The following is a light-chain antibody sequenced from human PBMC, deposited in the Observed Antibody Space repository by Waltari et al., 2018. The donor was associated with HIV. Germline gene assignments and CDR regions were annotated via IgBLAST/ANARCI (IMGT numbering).Light chain of an antibody. CDR2: AAS. V-gene: IGKV1-9*01. CDR1: EDINEF. J-gene: IGKJ2*01. CDR3: QQLNTYPPDT. Sequence: GDRVTITCWASEDINEFLAWYQQKPGVAPKLLIYAASTLEDEVPSRFSGSGSGTDFTLTISSLQPEDFATYFCQQLNTYPPDTFGPGTKLEI.